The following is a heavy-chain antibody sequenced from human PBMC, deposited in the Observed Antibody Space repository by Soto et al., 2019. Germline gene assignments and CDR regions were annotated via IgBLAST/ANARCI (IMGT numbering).Heavy chain of an antibody. V-gene: IGHV1-69*02. J-gene: IGHJ4*02. Sequence: QVQLVQSGAEVKKPGSSVKVSCKASGGTFSSYTISWVRQAPGQGLEWMGRIILILGIANYAQKFQGRVTITADKSTSTAYMELSSLRSEDTAVYYCARVQASSGYYFMDYWGQGTLVTVSS. CDR1: GGTFSSYT. CDR3: ARVQASSGYYFMDY. CDR2: IILILGIA. D-gene: IGHD3-22*01.